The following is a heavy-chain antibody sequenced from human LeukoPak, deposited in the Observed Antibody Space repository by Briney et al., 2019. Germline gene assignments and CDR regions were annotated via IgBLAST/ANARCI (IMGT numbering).Heavy chain of an antibody. D-gene: IGHD5-18*01. Sequence: PGGSLRLSCAASGFMFSSYWMHWVRQVPGKGLVWVSHIKSDGSSTSYAESVKGRFTISRDNAKNTLYLQMNSLRAEDTAVYYCARDRGYGFDYWGQGTLVTVSS. CDR2: IKSDGSST. J-gene: IGHJ4*02. CDR1: GFMFSSYW. CDR3: ARDRGYGFDY. V-gene: IGHV3-74*01.